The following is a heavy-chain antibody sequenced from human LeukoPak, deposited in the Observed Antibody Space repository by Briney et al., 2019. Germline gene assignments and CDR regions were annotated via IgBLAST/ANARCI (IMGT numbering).Heavy chain of an antibody. Sequence: AGGSLRLSCAASGFTFSSYSMNWVRQAPGKGLEWVSSISSGSSYIYYADSMKGRFTISRDNAKNSLYLQMNSLRAEDTAIYYCARVDYELYYDILTGYYYFNNWGQGTLVTVSS. CDR2: ISSGSSYI. D-gene: IGHD3-9*01. J-gene: IGHJ4*02. V-gene: IGHV3-21*01. CDR1: GFTFSSYS. CDR3: ARVDYELYYDILTGYYYFNN.